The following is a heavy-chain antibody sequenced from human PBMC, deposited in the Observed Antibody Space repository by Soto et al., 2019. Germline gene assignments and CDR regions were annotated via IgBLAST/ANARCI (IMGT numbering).Heavy chain of an antibody. CDR2: IYYSGST. D-gene: IGHD2-15*01. CDR3: AGENCSGGSCVFGRTDWFDP. Sequence: QVQLQESGPGLVKPSQTLSLTCTVSGGSISSGGYYWSWIRQHPGKGLEWIGYIYYSGSTYYNPSLMSGVTISVDTSKNQFSLKLSSVTAADTAVYYCAGENCSGGSCVFGRTDWFDPWGQGTLVTVSS. V-gene: IGHV4-31*03. J-gene: IGHJ5*02. CDR1: GGSISSGGYY.